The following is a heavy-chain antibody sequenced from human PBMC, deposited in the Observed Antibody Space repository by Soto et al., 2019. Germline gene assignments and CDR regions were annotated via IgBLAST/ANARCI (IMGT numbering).Heavy chain of an antibody. CDR3: ARVTFTPNWFDS. J-gene: IGHJ5*01. V-gene: IGHV4-30-4*08. D-gene: IGHD3-16*01. CDR2: VYYRGSI. CDR1: GGAIGGYY. Sequence: PSETLSLTCSLSGGAIGGYYWSWIRQAPGKGLELIGYVYYRGSIYYTPSFESRVSISIYTSKNQFSRRLTSVTAADAALYFCARVTFTPNWFDSWGQGILVTVSS.